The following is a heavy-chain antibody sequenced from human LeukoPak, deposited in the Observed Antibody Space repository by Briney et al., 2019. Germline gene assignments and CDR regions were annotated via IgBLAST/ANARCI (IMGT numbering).Heavy chain of an antibody. CDR3: ARDPRWELLKGGAFDI. CDR2: IYTSGST. CDR1: GGSISSGSYY. D-gene: IGHD2-15*01. V-gene: IGHV4-61*02. Sequence: PSQTLSLTCTVSGGSISSGSYYWSWIRQPAGKGLEWIGRIYTSGSTNYNPSLKSRVTISVDTSKNQFSLKLSSVTAADTAVYYCARDPRWELLKGGAFDIWGQGTMVTVSS. J-gene: IGHJ3*02.